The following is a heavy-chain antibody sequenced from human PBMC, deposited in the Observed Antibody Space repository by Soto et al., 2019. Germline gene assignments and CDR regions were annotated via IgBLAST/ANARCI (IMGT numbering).Heavy chain of an antibody. J-gene: IGHJ3*02. CDR3: ARGYGGNSGAFDI. CDR2: ISYDGRNK. D-gene: IGHD2-21*02. V-gene: IGHV3-30*04. Sequence: SLRLSCAASGFTFSSYAMHWVRQAPGKGLEWVAVISYDGRNKYYADSVKGRFTISRDNSENTLYLQMKSLRAEDTAIYYCARGYGGNSGAFDIWGQGTMVTVSS. CDR1: GFTFSSYA.